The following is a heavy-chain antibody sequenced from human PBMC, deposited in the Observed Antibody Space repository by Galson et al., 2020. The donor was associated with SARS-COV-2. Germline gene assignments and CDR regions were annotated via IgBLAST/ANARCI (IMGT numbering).Heavy chain of an antibody. CDR3: ARAVRGYNFFDL. V-gene: IGHV3-11*04. Sequence: NSGGSLRLSCAASGLSFRDNYMSWIRQAPGKGLEWLAFFSRRGTSIYYASPVEGRFTISRDNAKNALSLQMNSLRGEDTAVYYWARAVRGYNFFDLWGRGTLVTVSS. CDR2: FSRRGTSI. CDR1: GLSFRDNY. J-gene: IGHJ2*01. D-gene: IGHD5-12*01.